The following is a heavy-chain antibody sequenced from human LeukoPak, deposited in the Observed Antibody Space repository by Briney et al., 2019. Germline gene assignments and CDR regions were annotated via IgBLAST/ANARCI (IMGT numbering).Heavy chain of an antibody. CDR3: ARIRTPYGSGSYYNFD. Sequence: TLSLTCTVSGGSISSYYWSWLRQPPGKALEWLARIDWDDDKYYSTSLKTRLTISKDTSKNQVVLTMTNMDPVDTATYYCARIRTPYGSGSYYNFDWGQGTLVTVSS. V-gene: IGHV2-70*18. D-gene: IGHD3-10*01. CDR1: GGSISSYYW. J-gene: IGHJ4*02. CDR2: IDWDDDK.